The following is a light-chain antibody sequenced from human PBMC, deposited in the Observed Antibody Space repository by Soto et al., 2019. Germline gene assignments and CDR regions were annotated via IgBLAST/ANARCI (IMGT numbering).Light chain of an antibody. J-gene: IGLJ2*01. CDR3: SSYTSSSTGV. Sequence: QSALTQPASVSGSPGQSITISCTGTSSDVGGYNYVSWYQQHPGKAPKLMIYDVSNRPSGVSNRFSGSKSGNTASPTISGRQAEDEADYYCSSYTSSSTGVFGGGTQLTVL. CDR2: DVS. V-gene: IGLV2-14*01. CDR1: SSDVGGYNY.